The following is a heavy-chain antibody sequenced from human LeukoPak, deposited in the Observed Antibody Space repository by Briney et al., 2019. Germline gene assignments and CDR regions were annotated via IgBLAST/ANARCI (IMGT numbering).Heavy chain of an antibody. V-gene: IGHV1-2*02. CDR2: INPNSGGT. J-gene: IGHJ4*02. CDR3: VTFGLVFDY. Sequence: ASVKVSCKASGYTFTNFDINWVRQATGQGLEWMGWINPNSGGTNYAQKFQGRVTMTRDTSISTAYMELSRLRSDDTAVYYCVTFGLVFDYWGQGTLVTVSS. CDR1: GYTFTNFD. D-gene: IGHD3/OR15-3a*01.